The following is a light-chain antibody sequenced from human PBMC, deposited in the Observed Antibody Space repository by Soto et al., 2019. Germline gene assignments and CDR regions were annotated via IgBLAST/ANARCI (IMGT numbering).Light chain of an antibody. Sequence: QSVLTQPASVSGSPGQSITISCTGTSSDVGGSNYVSWYQQLPGKAPKLMIYDVSDRPSGVSNRFSGSKSGNTASLTISGLQAEEEADYYCSSYTSSSPYVFGTGTKVIVL. CDR1: SSDVGGSNY. J-gene: IGLJ1*01. CDR3: SSYTSSSPYV. V-gene: IGLV2-14*01. CDR2: DVS.